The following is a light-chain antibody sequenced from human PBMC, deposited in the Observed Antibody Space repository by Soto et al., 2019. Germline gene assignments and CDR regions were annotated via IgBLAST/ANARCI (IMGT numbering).Light chain of an antibody. V-gene: IGKV1-5*01. CDR2: DAS. CDR1: QTISSW. J-gene: IGKJ5*01. CDR3: QQYHNWPIT. Sequence: DIQMTQSPSTLSGSVGDRVTITCRASQTISSWLAWYQQKPGKAPKLLIYDASSLESGVPQRFSGSGSGTEFTLTISSLQTDDFAVYYCQQYHNWPITFGQGTRLEI.